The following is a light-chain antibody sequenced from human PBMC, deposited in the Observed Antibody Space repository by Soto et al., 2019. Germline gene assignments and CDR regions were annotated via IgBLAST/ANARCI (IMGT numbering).Light chain of an antibody. CDR2: DAS. CDR3: QQFGSLPLT. V-gene: IGKV1-33*01. CDR1: QDISNF. J-gene: IGKJ4*01. Sequence: DIQVTQSPSSLSASVGERVTITCQASQDISNFLNWYQQKPGKAPKLLIYDASTLETGVPSRFSGRGSGTDFTFTISGLQPEDIATYYCQQFGSLPLTFGGGTKAEIK.